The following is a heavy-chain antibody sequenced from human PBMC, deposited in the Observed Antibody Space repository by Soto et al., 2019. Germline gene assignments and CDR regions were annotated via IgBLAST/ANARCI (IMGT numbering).Heavy chain of an antibody. V-gene: IGHV3-23*01. J-gene: IGHJ4*02. Sequence: EVQLLESGGGLVQPGGSLRLSCAASGFTFSSYAMSWVRQAPGKGLEWVSAISGSGGSTYYADSVKGRFTISRDNSKNTLYLQMNSLRAEDTAVYYCAKGFRAFDPRHSVIDYWGKGTLVTVSS. CDR3: AKGFRAFDPRHSVIDY. CDR2: ISGSGGST. D-gene: IGHD2-21*01. CDR1: GFTFSSYA.